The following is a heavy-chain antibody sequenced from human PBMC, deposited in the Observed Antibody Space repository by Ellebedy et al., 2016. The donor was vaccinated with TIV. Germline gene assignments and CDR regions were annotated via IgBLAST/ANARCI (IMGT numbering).Heavy chain of an antibody. J-gene: IGHJ6*03. Sequence: ASVKVSXXASGYTFTSYGVSWVRQAPGQGIEWMGWISAYNGNTNSAQKLQGRVTMTTDTSTSTAYMELRSLRSDDTAVYYCARDRDYGYDRDYYFYMDVWGKGTTVTVSS. CDR3: ARDRDYGYDRDYYFYMDV. V-gene: IGHV1-18*01. CDR2: ISAYNGNT. D-gene: IGHD5-12*01. CDR1: GYTFTSYG.